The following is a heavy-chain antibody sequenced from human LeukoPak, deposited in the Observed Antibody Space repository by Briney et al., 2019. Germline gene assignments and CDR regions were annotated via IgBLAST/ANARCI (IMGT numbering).Heavy chain of an antibody. V-gene: IGHV3-64*01. J-gene: IGHJ4*02. CDR1: GFTFSDYT. Sequence: PGGSLRLSCVASGFTFSDYTMHWVRQAPGKGLEYVSAISSYGDNTYYANSVKDRFTISRDNSKNMLYLQMGSLRADDIAVYYCARATNSYGGNSDYWGQGTLVTVSS. CDR3: ARATNSYGGNSDY. D-gene: IGHD4-23*01. CDR2: ISSYGDNT.